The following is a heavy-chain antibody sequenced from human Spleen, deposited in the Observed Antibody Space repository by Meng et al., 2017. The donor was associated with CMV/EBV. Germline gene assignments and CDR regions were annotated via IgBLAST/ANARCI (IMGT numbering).Heavy chain of an antibody. Sequence: SPYFWCCIHHPPGEGLEYIGHVFYCGNLLYNPSLKTRFTVSVDTSKRQVFLKLTSVTAADTALYYCASDTSGYYPTIDWYFDLWGRGTLVTVSS. CDR3: ASDTSGYYPTIDWYFDL. CDR1: SPYF. J-gene: IGHJ2*01. V-gene: IGHV4-39*01. CDR2: VFYCGNL. D-gene: IGHD3-3*01.